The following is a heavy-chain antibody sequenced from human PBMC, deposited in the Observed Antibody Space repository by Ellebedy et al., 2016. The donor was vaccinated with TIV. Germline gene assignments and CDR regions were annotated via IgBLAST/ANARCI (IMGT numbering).Heavy chain of an antibody. CDR3: ATSGEARSLDAFAI. CDR2: IYYTGST. CDR1: GGSISSSSYY. V-gene: IGHV4-39*01. Sequence: SETLSLTXTVSGGSISSSSYYWAWTRQSPGRGLEWIGSIYYTGSTNYNPSLKSRVTISADTSKNQFSLKVRSATAADTAVYYCATSGEARSLDAFAIWGQGTMVTVSS. D-gene: IGHD7-27*01. J-gene: IGHJ3*02.